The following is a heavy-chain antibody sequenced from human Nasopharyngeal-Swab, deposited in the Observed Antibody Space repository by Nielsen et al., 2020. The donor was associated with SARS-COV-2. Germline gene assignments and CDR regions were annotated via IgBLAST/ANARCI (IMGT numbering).Heavy chain of an antibody. J-gene: IGHJ4*02. V-gene: IGHV1-3*01. CDR3: ARDPIWDYGDPRYYFDY. CDR2: INAGNGNT. D-gene: IGHD4-17*01. CDR1: GYTFTSYA. Sequence: ASVKVSCKASGYTFTSYAMHWVRQAPGQRLEWMGWINAGNGNTKYSQKFQGRVTITRDTSASTAYMELSSLRSEDTAVYYCARDPIWDYGDPRYYFDYWGQGTLVTVSS.